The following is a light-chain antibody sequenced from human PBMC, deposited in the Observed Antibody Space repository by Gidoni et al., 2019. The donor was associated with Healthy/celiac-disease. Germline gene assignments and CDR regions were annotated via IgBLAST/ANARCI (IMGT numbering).Light chain of an antibody. CDR2: GNS. CDR1: SSNIGAGYD. CDR3: QSYDSSLSGSNVV. J-gene: IGLJ2*01. Sequence: QAVLTQPPSGSGAPGQRVTISCTGSSSNIGAGYDVHWYQQLPGTAPKLLIYGNSNRPSGVPNRFSGSKSGTSASLAITGLQAEDEADYSCQSYDSSLSGSNVVFGGGTKLTVL. V-gene: IGLV1-40*01.